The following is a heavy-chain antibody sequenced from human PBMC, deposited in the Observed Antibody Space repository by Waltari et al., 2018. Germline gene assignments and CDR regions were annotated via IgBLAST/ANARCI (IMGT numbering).Heavy chain of an antibody. J-gene: IGHJ6*02. CDR1: GFTFSSYA. V-gene: IGHV3-23*01. CDR2: ISGSGGST. Sequence: EVQLLESGGGLVQPGGSLRLSCAASGFTFSSYAMSWVRQAPGKGLEWVSAISGSGGSTYYADSGKGRFTISRDNSKNTLYLQMSSLRSEDTAVYYCARGNSSSSTGPYYYYGMDVWGQGTTVTVSS. CDR3: ARGNSSSSTGPYYYYGMDV. D-gene: IGHD6-6*01.